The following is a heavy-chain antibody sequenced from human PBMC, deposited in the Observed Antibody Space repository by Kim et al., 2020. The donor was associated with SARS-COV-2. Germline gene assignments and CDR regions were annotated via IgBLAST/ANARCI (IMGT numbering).Heavy chain of an antibody. D-gene: IGHD3-22*01. CDR3: AREVVITGLFDAFDI. V-gene: IGHV3-53*04. CDR2: IYSGGST. CDR1: GFTVSSNY. Sequence: GGSLRLSCAASGFTVSSNYMSWVRQAPGKGLEWVSVIYSGGSTYYADSVKGRFTISRHNSKNTLYLQMNSLRAEDTAVYYCAREVVITGLFDAFDIWGQGTMVTVSS. J-gene: IGHJ3*02.